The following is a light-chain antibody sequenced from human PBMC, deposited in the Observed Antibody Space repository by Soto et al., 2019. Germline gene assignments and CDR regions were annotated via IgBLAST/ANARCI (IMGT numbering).Light chain of an antibody. CDR1: QDISNY. V-gene: IGKV1-33*01. CDR3: QQYDNLPI. CDR2: DAS. Sequence: DIQMTQSPSSLSASVGDRVTITCQASQDISNYLNWYQQQPGKAPKLLIYDASNLETGVPSRFSGSGSGTDFTFTISSLQPEDIATYYCQQYDNLPIFGGGTKVEIK. J-gene: IGKJ4*01.